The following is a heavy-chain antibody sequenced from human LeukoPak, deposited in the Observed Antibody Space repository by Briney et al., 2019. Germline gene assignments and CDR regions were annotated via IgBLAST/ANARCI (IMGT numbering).Heavy chain of an antibody. CDR3: ARQLRGPAAGPAFDY. V-gene: IGHV4-39*01. J-gene: IGHJ4*02. CDR1: GGSIISSTYY. Sequence: SETLSLTCTVSGGSIISSTYYWRWIRQPPGKGLEWIGSIYYSGSTYYDPSLKSRVTISVDTSKNQFSLSSVTAADTAVYYCARQLRGPAAGPAFDYWGQGALVTVSS. D-gene: IGHD6-13*01. CDR2: IYYSGST.